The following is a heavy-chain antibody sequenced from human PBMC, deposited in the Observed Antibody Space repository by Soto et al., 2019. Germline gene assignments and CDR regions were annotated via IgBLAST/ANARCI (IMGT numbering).Heavy chain of an antibody. CDR2: INHSGST. Sequence: KQSQTLSLTCAVYGGSFSGYYWSWIRQPPGKGLEWIGEINHSGSTNYNPSLKSRVTISVDTSKNQFSLKLSSVTAADTAVYYCARGRSETWDEIYNWFDPWGQGTLVTVSS. CDR1: GGSFSGYY. CDR3: ARGRSETWDEIYNWFDP. V-gene: IGHV4-34*01. D-gene: IGHD1-26*01. J-gene: IGHJ5*02.